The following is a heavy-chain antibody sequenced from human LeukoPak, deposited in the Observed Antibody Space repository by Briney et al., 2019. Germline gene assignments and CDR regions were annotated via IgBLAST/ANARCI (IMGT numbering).Heavy chain of an antibody. CDR3: ARWHSHGRYFDY. V-gene: IGHV4-59*01. CDR1: GGTISGYY. Sequence: SETLSLTCTVSGGTISGYYWNWIRQPPGQGLEWIGYTSDSGGHTDYKLSLKSRVAISVDTSKNQFSLKLTSATAADTAVYYCARWHSHGRYFDYWGQGALVTVSS. J-gene: IGHJ4*02. D-gene: IGHD2-21*01. CDR2: TSDSGGHT.